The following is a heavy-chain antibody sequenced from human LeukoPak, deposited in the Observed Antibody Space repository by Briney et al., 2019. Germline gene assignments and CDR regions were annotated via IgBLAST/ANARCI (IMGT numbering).Heavy chain of an antibody. Sequence: GTSVKVSCKASGFTFTSSAMQWVRQARGQRLEWIGWIVVGSGNTNYAQKFQERVTITRDMSTSTAYMELSGLRSEDTAVYYCAAETYYDSSLGTAFDIWGQGTMVTVSS. J-gene: IGHJ3*02. D-gene: IGHD3-22*01. CDR3: AAETYYDSSLGTAFDI. CDR1: GFTFTSSA. V-gene: IGHV1-58*02. CDR2: IVVGSGNT.